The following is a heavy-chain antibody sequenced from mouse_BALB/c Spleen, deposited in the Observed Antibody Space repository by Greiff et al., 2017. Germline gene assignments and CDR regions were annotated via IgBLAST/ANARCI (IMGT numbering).Heavy chain of an antibody. V-gene: IGHV5-17*02. J-gene: IGHJ4*01. D-gene: IGHD2-4*01. CDR2: ISSGSSTI. CDR3: AREGLGAMDY. Sequence: EVQGVESGGGLVQPGGSRKLSCAASGFTFSSFGMHWVRQAPEKGLEWVAYISSGSSTIYYADTVKGRFTISRDNPKNTLFLQMTSLRSEDTAMYYCAREGLGAMDYWGQGTSVTVSS. CDR1: GFTFSSFG.